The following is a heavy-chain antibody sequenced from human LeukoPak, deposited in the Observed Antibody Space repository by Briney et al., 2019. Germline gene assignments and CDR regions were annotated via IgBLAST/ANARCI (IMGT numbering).Heavy chain of an antibody. CDR3: ARASGGSYFIDY. J-gene: IGHJ4*02. Sequence: PGGSLRLSCAASGFTFSSYSMNWVRQAPGKGLEWVSSIGSSSSYIYYADSVKGRFTISRDNAKNSLYLQMNSLRAEDTAVYYCARASGGSYFIDYWGQGTLVTVSS. CDR1: GFTFSSYS. V-gene: IGHV3-21*01. CDR2: IGSSSSYI. D-gene: IGHD1-26*01.